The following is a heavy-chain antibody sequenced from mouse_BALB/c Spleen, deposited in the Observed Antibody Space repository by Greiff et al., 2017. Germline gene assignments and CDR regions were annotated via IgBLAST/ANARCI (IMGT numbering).Heavy chain of an antibody. D-gene: IGHD2-3*01. Sequence: EVHLVESGGGLVKPGGSLKLSCAASGFTFSDYYMYWVRQTPEKRLEWVATISDGGSYTYYPDSVKGRFTISRDNAKNNLYLQMSSLKSEDTAMYYCARGGSMIPFAYWGQGTLVTVSA. V-gene: IGHV5-4*02. CDR1: GFTFSDYY. CDR3: ARGGSMIPFAY. CDR2: ISDGGSYT. J-gene: IGHJ3*01.